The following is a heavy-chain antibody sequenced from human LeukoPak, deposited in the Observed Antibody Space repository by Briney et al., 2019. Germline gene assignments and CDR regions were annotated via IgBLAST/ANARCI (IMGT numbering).Heavy chain of an antibody. CDR1: GYTFTGYY. D-gene: IGHD6-19*01. J-gene: IGHJ3*02. V-gene: IGHV1-2*04. Sequence: ASVKVSCKASGYTFTGYYMHWVRQAPGQGLEWMGWINPNSGGTNYAQKFQGWVNMTRDTSISTAYMELRRLRSDDTAVYYCARATAIAVAADAFDIGGQGTMLTVSS. CDR3: ARATAIAVAADAFDI. CDR2: INPNSGGT.